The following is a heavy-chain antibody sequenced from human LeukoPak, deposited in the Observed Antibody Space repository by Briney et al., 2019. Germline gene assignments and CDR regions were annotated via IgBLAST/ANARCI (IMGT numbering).Heavy chain of an antibody. Sequence: PSETLSLTCAVYGGSFSGYYWSWIRQPPGKGLEWIGEINHSGSTNYNPSLKSRVTISVDTSKNQFSLKLSSVTAADTAVYYCARDRRSHYYGSGSLFHFDYWGQGTLVTVSS. CDR2: INHSGST. CDR1: GGSFSGYY. V-gene: IGHV4-34*01. J-gene: IGHJ4*02. CDR3: ARDRRSHYYGSGSLFHFDY. D-gene: IGHD3-10*01.